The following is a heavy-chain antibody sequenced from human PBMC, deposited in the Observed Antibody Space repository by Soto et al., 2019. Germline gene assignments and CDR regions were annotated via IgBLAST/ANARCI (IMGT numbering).Heavy chain of an antibody. J-gene: IGHJ6*02. CDR3: ARDFRTDSHGVDV. V-gene: IGHV1-2*02. CDR2: INPNSGGT. D-gene: IGHD4-4*01. CDR1: GYTFTGPY. Sequence: QVQLVQSGAEVKKPGASVKVSCKASGYTFTGPYIHWVRQAPGQGLEWMGWINPNSGGTDFAQKFQGRVTMTRDTSISTVYMELNSLRSDDTGVYYCARDFRTDSHGVDVWGQGIAVTVSS.